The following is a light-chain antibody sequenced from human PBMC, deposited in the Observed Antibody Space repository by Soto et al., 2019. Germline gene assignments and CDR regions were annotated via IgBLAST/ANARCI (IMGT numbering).Light chain of an antibody. CDR3: QQRSNWPA. J-gene: IGKJ1*01. CDR1: QSVSSY. CDR2: DAS. Sequence: PGERATLSCRASQSVSSYLAWYQQKPGQAPRLLIYDASNRATGIPARFSGSGSGTDFTLTISSLEPEDFAVYYCQQRSNWPAFGQGTKVEIK. V-gene: IGKV3-11*01.